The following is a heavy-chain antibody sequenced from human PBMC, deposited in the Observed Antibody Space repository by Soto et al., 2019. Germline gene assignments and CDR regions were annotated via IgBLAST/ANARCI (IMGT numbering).Heavy chain of an antibody. J-gene: IGHJ3*02. CDR1: GGYISSYY. CDR3: ARDPKYYYECSSNAFDI. D-gene: IGHD3-22*01. Sequence: QVQLQESGPGLVKPSETLSLTCTVSGGYISSYYWRWIRQPPGKGLEWIGQIYYSGSTNYNHSLTVRGTISVDTDKTQITLKLRLVTAAHTAVDVCARDPKYYYECSSNAFDIWGQGTTVTVSS. V-gene: IGHV4-59*01. CDR2: IYYSGST.